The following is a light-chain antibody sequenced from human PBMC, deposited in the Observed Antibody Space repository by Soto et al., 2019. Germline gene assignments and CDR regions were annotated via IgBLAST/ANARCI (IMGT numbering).Light chain of an antibody. J-gene: IGKJ2*01. CDR1: QSVDSRF. CDR2: ATS. CDR3: QQYISPSRYT. Sequence: EIVLTQSPGTLSLSPGERATLSCRASQSVDSRFLAWYQQKPGQAPRLLISATSSRATGIPDRFSGSASGTDFTLTISRLEPEDFAVYYCQQYISPSRYTFGQGTKLEIK. V-gene: IGKV3-20*01.